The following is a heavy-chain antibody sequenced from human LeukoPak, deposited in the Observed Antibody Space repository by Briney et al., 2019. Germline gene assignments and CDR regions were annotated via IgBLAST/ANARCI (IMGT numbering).Heavy chain of an antibody. CDR1: GHSVSSNSAT. Sequence: SQTLALTCAISGHSVSSNSATWDWITQSPSRVLEWLGRSCYRTNWDNEYSVSVRSRITGNPDTSRNQFSLQLNSVTPEDTGVYYCARNYYGSGSYYSHFDYWVEGTMVTVCS. D-gene: IGHD3-10*01. CDR3: ARNYYGSGSYYSHFDY. V-gene: IGHV6-1*01. CDR2: SCYRTNWDN. J-gene: IGHJ4*02.